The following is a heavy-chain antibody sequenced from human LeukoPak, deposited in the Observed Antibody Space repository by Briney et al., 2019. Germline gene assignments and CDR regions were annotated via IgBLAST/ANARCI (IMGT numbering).Heavy chain of an antibody. Sequence: PGGSLRLSCAASGFAFSYYYMSWIRQAPGKGLEWVSYISNTTTYTNYADSVKGRFTISRDNAKNSLYLQMNSLRVEDTAVYYCARVGGYSGYGEDAFDIWGQGTMVTVSS. V-gene: IGHV3-11*06. CDR1: GFAFSYYY. CDR2: ISNTTTYT. CDR3: ARVGGYSGYGEDAFDI. J-gene: IGHJ3*02. D-gene: IGHD5-12*01.